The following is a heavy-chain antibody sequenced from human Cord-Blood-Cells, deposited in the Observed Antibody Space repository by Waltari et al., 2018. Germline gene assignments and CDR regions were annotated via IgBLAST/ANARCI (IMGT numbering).Heavy chain of an antibody. CDR1: GGSFSGYY. CDR2: INHSGST. Sequence: QVQLQQWGAGLLKPSETLSLTCAVYGGSFSGYYWSWIRQPPGKGLEWIGEINHSGSTNYNPSLKSRVTISVDTSKNQFSLKLSSVTAADTAVYYCARVFTYYDFWSGYYHAFDIWGQGTMVTVSS. CDR3: ARVFTYYDFWSGYYHAFDI. V-gene: IGHV4-34*01. J-gene: IGHJ3*02. D-gene: IGHD3-3*01.